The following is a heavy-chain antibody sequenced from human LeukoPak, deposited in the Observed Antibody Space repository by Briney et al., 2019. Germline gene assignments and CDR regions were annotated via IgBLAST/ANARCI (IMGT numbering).Heavy chain of an antibody. V-gene: IGHV3-21*01. Sequence: GGSLRLSCVVSGFTLSSHSINWVRQPPGKGLERVWSVSISSSYIYYTNPFKGRRTTSRDNAKNSLFLQMNSLSAEDTAVYYCGRGRYNYSYMFDCWGQGTLVTVSS. CDR2: VSISSSYI. J-gene: IGHJ4*02. D-gene: IGHD5-18*01. CDR1: GFTLSSHS. CDR3: GRGRYNYSYMFDC.